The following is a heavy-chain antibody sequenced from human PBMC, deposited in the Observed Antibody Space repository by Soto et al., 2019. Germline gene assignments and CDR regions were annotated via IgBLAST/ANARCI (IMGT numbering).Heavy chain of an antibody. CDR3: ARVSRFGSVTAYYYGMDV. CDR2: INFRVST. CDR1: GCSISSGGYA. D-gene: IGHD2-21*02. V-gene: IGHV4-31*03. Sequence: SETLSPTCPLPGCSISSGGYAWSWIRQHPGKGLEWTGYINFRVSTYHSPSVKSRMTISVETSENQFSLKLSSVTAADTAVYYCARVSRFGSVTAYYYGMDVWGQGTTVTVSS. J-gene: IGHJ6*02.